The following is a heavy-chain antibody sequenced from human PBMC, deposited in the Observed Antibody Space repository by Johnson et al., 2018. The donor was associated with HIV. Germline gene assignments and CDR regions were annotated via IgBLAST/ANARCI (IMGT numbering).Heavy chain of an antibody. V-gene: IGHV3-11*01. D-gene: IGHD3-16*01. J-gene: IGHJ3*02. CDR2: ISSSGSTI. Sequence: QVQLVESGGGLVKPGGSLRLSCAASGFTFSDYYMRWIRQAPGKWLERVSYISSSGSTIYYADSVKGRFTISRDNSANTLYLQMNSLRADDTAVYYCARDQDWGYDDTTAFDIWGQGTMVTVSS. CDR1: GFTFSDYY. CDR3: ARDQDWGYDDTTAFDI.